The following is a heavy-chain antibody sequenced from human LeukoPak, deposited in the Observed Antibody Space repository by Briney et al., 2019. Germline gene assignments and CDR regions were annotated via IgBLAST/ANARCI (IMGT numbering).Heavy chain of an antibody. CDR3: VSQSGYSSSSLDY. Sequence: SQTLSLTCAISGDSVSSNSAAWNWIRQSPSRGLEWLGRSYYRSKWYNDYAVSVKSRITINPGTSKNQFSLQLNSVTPEDTAVYYCVSQSGYSSSSLDYWGQGTLVTVSS. V-gene: IGHV6-1*01. J-gene: IGHJ4*02. CDR1: GDSVSSNSAA. D-gene: IGHD6-6*01. CDR2: SYYRSKWYN.